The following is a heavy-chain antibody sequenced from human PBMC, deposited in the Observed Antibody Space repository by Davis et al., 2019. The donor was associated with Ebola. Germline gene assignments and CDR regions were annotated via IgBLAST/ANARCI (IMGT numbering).Heavy chain of an antibody. D-gene: IGHD3-16*01. CDR1: GFTVSSNY. CDR3: ARVFSGGTRGYYYYGMDV. V-gene: IGHV3-53*01. CDR2: IYSGGRT. J-gene: IGHJ6*02. Sequence: GESLKISCAASGFTVSSNYMSWVRQAPGKGLEWVSVIYSGGRTYYADSVKGRFTISRDNAKNSLYLQMNSLRAEDTAVYYCARVFSGGTRGYYYYGMDVWGQGSTVTVSS.